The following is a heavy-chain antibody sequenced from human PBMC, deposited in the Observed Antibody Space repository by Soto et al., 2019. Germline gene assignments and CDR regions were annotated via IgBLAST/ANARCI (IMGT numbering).Heavy chain of an antibody. J-gene: IGHJ5*02. V-gene: IGHV4-59*13. CDR1: GGSISPSY. CDR3: ARGGNSPRFDP. CDR2: IYYSGST. D-gene: IGHD6-13*01. Sequence: SETLSLTCTVSGGSISPSYWNWVRQPPGKRPEWIGYIYYSGSTNYNPSLKSRVTVSVDTSKNQFSLKLSSVTAADTAVYYCARGGNSPRFDPWGQGTLVTVSS.